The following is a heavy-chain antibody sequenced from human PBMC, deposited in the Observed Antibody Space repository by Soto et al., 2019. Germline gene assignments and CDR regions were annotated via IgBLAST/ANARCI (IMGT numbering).Heavy chain of an antibody. CDR2: IWCDGSNK. CDR3: ARDPDLYCSGGSCYDVSYYYYYMDV. D-gene: IGHD2-15*01. J-gene: IGHJ6*03. V-gene: IGHV3-33*01. Sequence: GGSLRLSCAASGFTFSSYGMHWVRQAPGKGLEWVAVIWCDGSNKYYADSVKGRFTISRDNSKNTLYLQMNSLRAEDTAVYYCARDPDLYCSGGSCYDVSYYYYYMDVWGKGTTVTVSS. CDR1: GFTFSSYG.